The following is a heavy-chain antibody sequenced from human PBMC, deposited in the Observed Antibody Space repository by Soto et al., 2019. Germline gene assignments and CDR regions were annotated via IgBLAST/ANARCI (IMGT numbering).Heavy chain of an antibody. Sequence: ASVNVSCKASGYTFTVYYMHWGRQAPGQGLEWMGWINPNSGGTNYAQKFQGWVTMTRDTSISTAYMELSRLRSDDTAVYYCARGYCTNGVCYKGEYYYYGMDVWGQGTTVTVSS. V-gene: IGHV1-2*04. D-gene: IGHD2-8*01. CDR1: GYTFTVYY. CDR3: ARGYCTNGVCYKGEYYYYGMDV. J-gene: IGHJ6*02. CDR2: INPNSGGT.